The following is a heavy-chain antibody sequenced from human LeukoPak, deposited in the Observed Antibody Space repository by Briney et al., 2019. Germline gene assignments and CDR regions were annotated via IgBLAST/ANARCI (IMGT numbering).Heavy chain of an antibody. Sequence: PSETLSLTCAVYGGSFSGYSWRWIRQPPGKGREGIGEINHSGGTNYNPSLKSRVTISVDTSKNQFSLKLSSVTAADTAVYYCARGSDLYSSSSYFDYWGQGTLVTVSS. CDR2: INHSGGT. CDR3: ARGSDLYSSSSYFDY. CDR1: GGSFSGYS. J-gene: IGHJ4*02. D-gene: IGHD6-6*01. V-gene: IGHV4-34*01.